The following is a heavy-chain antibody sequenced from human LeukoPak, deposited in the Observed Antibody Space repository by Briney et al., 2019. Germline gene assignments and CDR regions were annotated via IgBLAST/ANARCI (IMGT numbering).Heavy chain of an antibody. D-gene: IGHD2-15*01. Sequence: GASVKVSCKASGYTFTGYYMHWVRQAPGQGLEWMGWINRNSGGTNYAQKFQGRVTMTRDTSISTAYMELSRLRSDDTAVYYCARDRVVVVVAATRRNWFDPWGQGTLVTVSS. CDR1: GYTFTGYY. J-gene: IGHJ5*02. CDR3: ARDRVVVVVAATRRNWFDP. CDR2: INRNSGGT. V-gene: IGHV1-2*02.